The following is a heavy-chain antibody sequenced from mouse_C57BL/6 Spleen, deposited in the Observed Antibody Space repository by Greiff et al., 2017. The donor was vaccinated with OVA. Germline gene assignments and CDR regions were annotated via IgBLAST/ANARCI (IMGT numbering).Heavy chain of an antibody. CDR1: GYTFTEYT. CDR3: ARHERPYYGSSSLRRAMDY. Sequence: QVQLKESGAELVKPGASVKLSCKASGYTFTEYTIHWVKQRSGQGLEWIGWFYPGSGSIKYNEKFKDKATLTADKSSSTVYMELSRLTSEDSAVYCCARHERPYYGSSSLRRAMDYWGQGTSVTVSS. V-gene: IGHV1-62-2*01. J-gene: IGHJ4*01. CDR2: FYPGSGSI. D-gene: IGHD1-1*01.